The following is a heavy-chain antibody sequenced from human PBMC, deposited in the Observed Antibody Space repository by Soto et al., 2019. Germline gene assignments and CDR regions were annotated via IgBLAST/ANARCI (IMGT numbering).Heavy chain of an antibody. V-gene: IGHV4-4*07. CDR2: IYSRGST. CDR3: AKGGAYYFDS. J-gene: IGHJ4*02. CDR1: GASITNFY. Sequence: SETLSLTCPVSGASITNFYWSWVRQSATKGLEWIGRIYSRGSTDYNPSLKSRVTMSIDTSKNQFSLTLTSVTAADTAVYFCAKGGAYYFDSWGQGILVTVPS. D-gene: IGHD3-16*01.